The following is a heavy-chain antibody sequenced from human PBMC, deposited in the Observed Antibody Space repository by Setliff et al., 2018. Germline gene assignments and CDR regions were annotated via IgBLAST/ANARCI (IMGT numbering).Heavy chain of an antibody. D-gene: IGHD3-16*01. CDR3: ARTSYDDIRGYYLPY. Sequence: PSETLSLTCTVSGYYISSGHYWGWIRQPPGKGLEWIGSISHSGSTYYNPSLRSRVTISVDTSKNQFSLKLNSVTAADTAVYYCARTSYDDIRGYYLPYWGQGTLVTVSS. J-gene: IGHJ4*01. V-gene: IGHV4-38-2*02. CDR2: ISHSGST. CDR1: GYYISSGHY.